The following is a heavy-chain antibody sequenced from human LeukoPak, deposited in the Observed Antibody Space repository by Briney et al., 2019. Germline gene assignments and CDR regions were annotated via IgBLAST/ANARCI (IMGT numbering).Heavy chain of an antibody. CDR1: GGSIRASNW. CDR3: AATICGGDCFSARRD. Sequence: SGTLSLTCAVSGGSIRASNWWSWVRQPPGKGLEWIGEIYHGGTTSYNPSLKSRVTISVDKSKNQFPLKLTSVTAADTAVYYCAATICGGDCFSARRDWGQGILVTVSS. D-gene: IGHD2-21*02. V-gene: IGHV4-4*02. CDR2: IYHGGTT. J-gene: IGHJ4*02.